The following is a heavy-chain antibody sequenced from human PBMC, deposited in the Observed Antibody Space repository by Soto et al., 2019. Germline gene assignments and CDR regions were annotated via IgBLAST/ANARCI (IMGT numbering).Heavy chain of an antibody. V-gene: IGHV1-46*01. Sequence: ASVKVSCKASGYTFTSYYIHWVRQAPGQGLEWMGIINPSGGSTTYAQKFQGRVTMTRDTSTSTVYMELSSLRVEDTGVYYCAGDDWGPAHIRGQGTPVTVSS. D-gene: IGHD2-2*01. CDR2: INPSGGST. CDR3: AGDDWGPAHI. CDR1: GYTFTSYY. J-gene: IGHJ4*02.